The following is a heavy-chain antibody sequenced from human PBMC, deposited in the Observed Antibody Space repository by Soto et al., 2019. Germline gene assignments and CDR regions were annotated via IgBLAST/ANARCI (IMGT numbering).Heavy chain of an antibody. CDR2: IRSKANSRTT. J-gene: IGHJ4*02. Sequence: SLTLSCTASGFAFGGYAISWFRQAPGRGLEWVGFIRSKANSRTTEYAASVKGRFTISRDDSKNIAYLQMDSLKTEDTAVYYCARVAANLQISIVYLDYWGQGNMVTVSS. D-gene: IGHD2-15*01. V-gene: IGHV3-49*03. CDR3: ARVAANLQISIVYLDY. CDR1: GFAFGGYA.